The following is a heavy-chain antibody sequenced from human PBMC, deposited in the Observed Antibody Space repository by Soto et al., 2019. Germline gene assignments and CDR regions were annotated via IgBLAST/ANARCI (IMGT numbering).Heavy chain of an antibody. J-gene: IGHJ4*02. CDR2: IYYSGST. V-gene: IGHV4-59*01. Sequence: PSETLSLTCTVSGVSISGYYLSWIRQPPGKGLEWIGYIYYSGSTSYNPSLKSRVTISLDTSKNQFSLKLSSVTAADTAVYYCARGRVGSGSPFYFDYWGQGTLVTVSS. D-gene: IGHD3-10*01. CDR3: ARGRVGSGSPFYFDY. CDR1: GVSISGYY.